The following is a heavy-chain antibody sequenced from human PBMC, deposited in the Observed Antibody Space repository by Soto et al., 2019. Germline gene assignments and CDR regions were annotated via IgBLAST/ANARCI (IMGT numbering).Heavy chain of an antibody. V-gene: IGHV4-61*01. CDR3: ARVPGSGGYYYYGMDV. CDR2: IYYSGST. D-gene: IGHD3-10*01. CDR1: GGSVSSGSYY. Sequence: QVQLQESGPGLVKPSETLSLTCTVSGGSVSSGSYYWSWIRQPPGKGLEWIGYIYYSGSTNYNPTLKSRVTISVDTSNDQFSLKLSSVTAADTAVYYCARVPGSGGYYYYGMDVWGQGTTVTVSS. J-gene: IGHJ6*02.